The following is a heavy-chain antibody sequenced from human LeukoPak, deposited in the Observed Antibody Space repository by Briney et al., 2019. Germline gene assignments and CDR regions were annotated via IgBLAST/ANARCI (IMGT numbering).Heavy chain of an antibody. V-gene: IGHV3-21*01. D-gene: IGHD3-22*01. Sequence: PGGSLRLSCAASGFTFSSYSMNWVRQAPGKGLEWVSSISRSSSYIYYADSVKGRFTISRDNAKNSLYLQMNSLRAEDTAVYYCARVRVRYYHDSSGYYYDYWGQGTLVTVSS. CDR2: ISRSSSYI. J-gene: IGHJ4*02. CDR1: GFTFSSYS. CDR3: ARVRVRYYHDSSGYYYDY.